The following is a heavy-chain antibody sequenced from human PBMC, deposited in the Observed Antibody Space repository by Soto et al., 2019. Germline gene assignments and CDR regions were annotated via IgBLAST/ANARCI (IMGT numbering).Heavy chain of an antibody. D-gene: IGHD2-8*01. CDR3: ARVLTGGYCTNGVCYTGGLYYYYGMDV. V-gene: IGHV4-59*01. J-gene: IGHJ6*02. Sequence: SSETLSLTCTVSGGCISSYYWSWIRQPPGKGLEWIGYIYYSGSTNYNPSLKSRVTISVDTSKNQFSLKLSSVTAADTAVYYCARVLTGGYCTNGVCYTGGLYYYYGMDVWGQGTTVTVSS. CDR1: GGCISSYY. CDR2: IYYSGST.